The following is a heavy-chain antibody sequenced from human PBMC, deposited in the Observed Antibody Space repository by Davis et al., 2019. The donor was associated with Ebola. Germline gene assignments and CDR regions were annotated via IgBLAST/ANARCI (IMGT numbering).Heavy chain of an antibody. Sequence: SQTLSLTCAVYGGSFSGYYWSWLRQPPGKGLEWIGEINHSGSTNYNPSLKSRVTISVDTSKNQFSLKLSSVTAADTAVYYCARGPGWLYYYYGMDVWGQGTTVTVSS. D-gene: IGHD5-24*01. J-gene: IGHJ6*02. CDR1: GGSFSGYY. CDR3: ARGPGWLYYYYGMDV. V-gene: IGHV4-34*01. CDR2: INHSGST.